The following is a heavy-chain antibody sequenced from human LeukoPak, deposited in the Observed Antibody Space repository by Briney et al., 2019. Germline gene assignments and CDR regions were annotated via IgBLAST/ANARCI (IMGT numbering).Heavy chain of an antibody. CDR1: GFTFSSYG. V-gene: IGHV3-30*18. J-gene: IGHJ4*02. CDR3: AKDLRTADCWSGDPDY. Sequence: GGSLRLSCAASGFTFSSYGMHWVRQAPGKGLEWVAVVSYDGNNKYYADSVKGRFTISRDNSKNTLYLQMNSLRAEDTAVYYCAKDLRTADCWSGDPDYWGQGTLVTVSS. CDR2: VSYDGNNK. D-gene: IGHD3-3*01.